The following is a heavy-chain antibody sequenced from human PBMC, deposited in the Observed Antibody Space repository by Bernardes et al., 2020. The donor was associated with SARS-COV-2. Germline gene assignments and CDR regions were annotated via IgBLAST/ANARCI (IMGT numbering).Heavy chain of an antibody. CDR2: IYPGGNT. D-gene: IGHD6-13*01. CDR1: GFTVSSNY. V-gene: IGHV3-66*01. CDR3: ARDYPGPAD. Sequence: GGSLRLSCAASGFTVSSNYMSWVRQAPGKGLEWVSVIYPGGNTYSADSVTGRFTISRDNSKNTMLLQMNSLTTEDMAVYYCARDYPGPADWGQGTLVTVSS. J-gene: IGHJ4*02.